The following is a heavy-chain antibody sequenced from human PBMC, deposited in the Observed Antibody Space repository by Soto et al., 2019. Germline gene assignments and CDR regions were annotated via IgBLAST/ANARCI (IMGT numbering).Heavy chain of an antibody. D-gene: IGHD3-16*01. CDR3: ALDEDHTYYHYGIAV. J-gene: IGHJ6*02. Sequence: PGWYLRLSCAASGFIFSDFWMHWVRQVPGEGLVWVSRINHEGSNTNYADFVRGRFTISRDNSKNMLYLQMNSLRAEDAAVYYCALDEDHTYYHYGIAVCGPVTTVTVSS. CDR2: INHEGSNT. CDR1: GFIFSDFW. V-gene: IGHV3-74*01.